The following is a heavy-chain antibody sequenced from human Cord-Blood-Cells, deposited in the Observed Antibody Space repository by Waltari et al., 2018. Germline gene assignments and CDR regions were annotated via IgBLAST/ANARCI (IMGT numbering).Heavy chain of an antibody. CDR2: IKQDGSEK. V-gene: IGHV3-7*05. D-gene: IGHD6-13*01. CDR1: GFTFRSYW. Sequence: EVQLVESGGGLVQPGGSLRLSCAASGFTFRSYWMSWVRQAPGKGLEWVANIKQDGSEKYYVDSVKGRFTISRDNAKNSLYLQMNSLRAEDTAVYYCARDPGRPYSSSWFDYWGQGTLVTVSS. J-gene: IGHJ4*02. CDR3: ARDPGRPYSSSWFDY.